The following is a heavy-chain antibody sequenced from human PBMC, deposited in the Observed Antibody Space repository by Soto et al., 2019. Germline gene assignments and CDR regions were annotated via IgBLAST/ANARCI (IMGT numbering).Heavy chain of an antibody. CDR3: ARMYYYDSSGYYHEYFQH. CDR1: GFAFSSYS. V-gene: IGHV3-21*01. D-gene: IGHD3-22*01. CDR2: ISSSSSYI. Sequence: GGSLRLSCAASGFAFSSYSMNWVRQAPGKGLEWVSSISSSSSYIYYADSVKGRFTISRDNAKNSLYLQMNSLRAEDTAVYYCARMYYYDSSGYYHEYFQHWGQGTLVTVSS. J-gene: IGHJ1*01.